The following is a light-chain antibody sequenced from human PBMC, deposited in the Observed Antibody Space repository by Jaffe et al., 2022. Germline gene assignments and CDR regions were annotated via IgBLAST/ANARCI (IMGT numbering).Light chain of an antibody. CDR1: NIGSRS. V-gene: IGLV3-9*01. CDR2: RDT. CDR3: QVWDSSTVVE. Sequence: SYELTQPLSVSVALGQTAMITCGGNNIGSRSVHWYQQKPGQAPILVIYRDTNRPSGIPERFSGSNSGNTATLTVSRAQAGDEADYYCQVWDSSTVVEFGGGTKLTVL. J-gene: IGLJ2*01.